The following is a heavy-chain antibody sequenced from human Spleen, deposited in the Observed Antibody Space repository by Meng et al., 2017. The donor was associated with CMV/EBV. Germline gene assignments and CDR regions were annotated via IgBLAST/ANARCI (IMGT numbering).Heavy chain of an antibody. J-gene: IGHJ2*01. CDR2: IYYSGST. CDR3: ARDRKVVVVPDGPSYWYFDL. D-gene: IGHD2-2*01. V-gene: IGHV4-31*02. Sequence: SGGYYWSWVRQHPGKGLEWIGYIYYSGSTYYNPSLKSRVTISVDTSKNQFSLKLSSVTAADTAVYYCARDRKVVVVPDGPSYWYFDLWGRGTLVTVSS. CDR1: SGGYY.